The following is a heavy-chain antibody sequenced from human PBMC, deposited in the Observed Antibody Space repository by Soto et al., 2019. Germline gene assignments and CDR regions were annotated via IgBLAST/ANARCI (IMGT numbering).Heavy chain of an antibody. J-gene: IGHJ6*02. CDR3: ARGKVATILHYGMDV. V-gene: IGHV1-18*01. CDR2: ISAYSGNT. Sequence: ASVKVSCKASGYTFTSYGISWVRQAPGQGLEWMGWISAYSGNTNYAQKLQGRVTMTTDTSTSTAYMELRSLRSDDTAVYYCARGKVATILHYGMDVWGQGTTVTAP. CDR1: GYTFTSYG. D-gene: IGHD5-12*01.